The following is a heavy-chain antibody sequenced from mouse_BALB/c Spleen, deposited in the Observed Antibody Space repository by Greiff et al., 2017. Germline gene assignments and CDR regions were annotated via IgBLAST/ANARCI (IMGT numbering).Heavy chain of an antibody. Sequence: DVKLVESGPGLVKPSQSLSLTCTVTGYSITSDYAWNWIRQFPGNKLEWMGYISYSGSTSYNPSLKSRISITRDTSKNQFFLQLNSVTTEDTATYYCARDGYSPWFAYWGQGTLVTVSA. CDR2: ISYSGST. V-gene: IGHV3-2*02. D-gene: IGHD2-3*01. J-gene: IGHJ3*01. CDR3: ARDGYSPWFAY. CDR1: GYSITSDYA.